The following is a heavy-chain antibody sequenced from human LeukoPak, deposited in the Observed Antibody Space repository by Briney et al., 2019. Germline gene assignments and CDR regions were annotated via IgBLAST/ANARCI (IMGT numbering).Heavy chain of an antibody. CDR2: ISYEGSNE. V-gene: IGHV3-30*03. Sequence: GGSLRLSCVASGFSFSSYGMHWVRQAPGKGLEWVAAISYEGSNEYYADSVKGRFTISRDNAKNTLYLQMNSLRAEDTAVYYCCTSCYDCWFDPWGQGTLVTVSS. CDR1: GFSFSSYG. J-gene: IGHJ5*02. CDR3: CTSCYDCWFDP. D-gene: IGHD2-2*01.